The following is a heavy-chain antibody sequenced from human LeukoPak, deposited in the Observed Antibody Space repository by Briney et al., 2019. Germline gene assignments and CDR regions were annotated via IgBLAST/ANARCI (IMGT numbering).Heavy chain of an antibody. CDR2: IGASGSI. V-gene: IGHV3-69-1*02. Sequence: GGSLRLSCAASGVTVSSDYMNWVRQAPGKGLEWVSYIGASGSIYYTDSVKGRFTISRDNAKNSLYLQMNSLRAEDTAVYYCARDRGLNSYGLDYWGQGTLVTVSS. CDR1: GVTVSSDY. D-gene: IGHD5-18*01. CDR3: ARDRGLNSYGLDY. J-gene: IGHJ4*02.